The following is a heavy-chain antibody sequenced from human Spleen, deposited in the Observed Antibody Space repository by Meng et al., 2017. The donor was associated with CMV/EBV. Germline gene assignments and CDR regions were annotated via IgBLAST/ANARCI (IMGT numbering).Heavy chain of an antibody. D-gene: IGHD2-2*01. J-gene: IGHJ5*02. Sequence: SGHCVSSNSAACNSIRQSPSRGLEWLGRTYYRSKWYNDYAVSVKSRITINPDTSKNQFSLQLNSVTPEDTAVYYCARQEGYQLLEFDPWGQGTLVTVSS. CDR3: ARQEGYQLLEFDP. CDR1: GHCVSSNSAA. CDR2: TYYRSKWYN. V-gene: IGHV6-1*01.